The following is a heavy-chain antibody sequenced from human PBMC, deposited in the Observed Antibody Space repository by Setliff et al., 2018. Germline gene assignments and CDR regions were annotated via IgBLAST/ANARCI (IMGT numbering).Heavy chain of an antibody. J-gene: IGHJ4*02. CDR1: GGSISSSSYY. V-gene: IGHV4-39*01. CDR3: ARLYSGWCNY. D-gene: IGHD6-19*01. CDR2: IYYSGST. Sequence: SLTCTVSGGSISSSSYYWGWIRQPPGKGLEWIGSIYYSGSTYYNPSLKSRVTISVDTSKNQFSLKLSSVTAADTAVYYCARLYSGWCNYWGQGTLVTVSS.